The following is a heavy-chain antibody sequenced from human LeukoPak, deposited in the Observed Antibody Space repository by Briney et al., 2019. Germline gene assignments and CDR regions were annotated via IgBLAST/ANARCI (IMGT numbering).Heavy chain of an antibody. D-gene: IGHD1-26*01. CDR3: AKVVYGVGATTDYYYGMDV. CDR2: ISGSGGST. Sequence: PGGSLRLSCAASGFTFSSYGMHWVRQAPGKGLEWVSAISGSGGSTYYADSVKGRFTISRDNSKNTLYLQMNSLRAEDTAVYYCAKVVYGVGATTDYYYGMDVWGQGTTVTVSS. J-gene: IGHJ6*02. CDR1: GFTFSSYG. V-gene: IGHV3-23*01.